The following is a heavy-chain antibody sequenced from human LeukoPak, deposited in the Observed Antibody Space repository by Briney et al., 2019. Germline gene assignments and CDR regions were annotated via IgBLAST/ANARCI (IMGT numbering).Heavy chain of an antibody. V-gene: IGHV4-59*01. CDR3: ARSRTTVYDAFDI. D-gene: IGHD4-17*01. Sequence: SETLSLTCTVSGGSISSYYWSWIRQPPGKGLEWIGYIYYSGSTNYNPSLKSRVTISVDTSKNQFSLKLSSVTAADTAVYYCARSRTTVYDAFDIWGQGTMVTVSS. CDR1: GGSISSYY. J-gene: IGHJ3*02. CDR2: IYYSGST.